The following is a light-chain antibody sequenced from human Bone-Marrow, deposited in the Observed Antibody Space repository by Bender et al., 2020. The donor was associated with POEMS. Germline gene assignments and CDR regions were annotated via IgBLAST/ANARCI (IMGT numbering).Light chain of an antibody. J-gene: IGLJ2*01. Sequence: QSALTQPASVSGSPGQTITISCTGTSTDVIGYEYVSWYQQHPGKAPKLILYDVRIWPSGVSTRFSGSKSGNTASLTISGLQAEDEADYFCSSYTSTSTFFGGGTKLTVL. CDR1: STDVIGYEY. V-gene: IGLV2-14*01. CDR2: DVR. CDR3: SSYTSTSTF.